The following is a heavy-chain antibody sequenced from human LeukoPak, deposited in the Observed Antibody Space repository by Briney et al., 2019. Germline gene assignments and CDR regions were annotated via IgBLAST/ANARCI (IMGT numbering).Heavy chain of an antibody. J-gene: IGHJ4*02. CDR1: GGTFSSYA. CDR3: ARAASYCSSTSCYGY. D-gene: IGHD2-2*01. CDR2: IIPIFGTA. Sequence: GASVKVSCKASGGTFSSYAISWVRQAPGQGLEWMGGIIPIFGTANYAQKFQGRVTITADESTSTAYMELSSLRSEDTAVYYCARAASYCSSTSCYGYWGQGTLVTVSS. V-gene: IGHV1-69*13.